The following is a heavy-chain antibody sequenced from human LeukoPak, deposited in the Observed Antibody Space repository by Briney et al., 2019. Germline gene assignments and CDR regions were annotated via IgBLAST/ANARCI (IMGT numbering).Heavy chain of an antibody. J-gene: IGHJ4*02. D-gene: IGHD5-18*01. CDR3: AAGGDTAKGGKY. Sequence: SETLSLTCTVSGASISGTDYYWIWTRHHPGEGLEWLGFIHFSGTIYYNPSLRSRLIISADTAKNQMSLKLSSMTAADTAVYYCAAGGDTAKGGKYWGQGTQVTVSS. CDR1: GASISGTDYY. CDR2: IHFSGTI. V-gene: IGHV4-31*03.